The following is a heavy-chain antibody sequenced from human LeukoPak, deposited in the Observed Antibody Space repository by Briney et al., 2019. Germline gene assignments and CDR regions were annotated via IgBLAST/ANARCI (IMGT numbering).Heavy chain of an antibody. Sequence: ASVKVSCKASGYTFTSYDINWVRQATGQGLEWMGWMNPNSGNTGYAQKFQGRATITRNTSISTAYMELSSLRSEDTAVYYCARGMTYYDFWSGYYQLPYYFDYWGQGTLVTVSS. J-gene: IGHJ4*02. CDR1: GYTFTSYD. D-gene: IGHD3-3*01. V-gene: IGHV1-8*03. CDR2: MNPNSGNT. CDR3: ARGMTYYDFWSGYYQLPYYFDY.